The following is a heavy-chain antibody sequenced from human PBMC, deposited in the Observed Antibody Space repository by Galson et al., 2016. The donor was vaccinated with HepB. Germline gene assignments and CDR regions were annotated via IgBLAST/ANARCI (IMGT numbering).Heavy chain of an antibody. V-gene: IGHV4-39*01. Sequence: ETLSLTCSVSGASASSHYWGWIRRPPGKGLEWIGSMYYSGSTNYNPSLKSRVTISVDTAKNQFSLKLKSVTAADTAVYYCARHPPSGYYYYGLDVWGQGTTVTVS. D-gene: IGHD1-26*01. CDR2: MYYSGST. CDR3: ARHPPSGYYYYGLDV. CDR1: GASASSHY. J-gene: IGHJ6*02.